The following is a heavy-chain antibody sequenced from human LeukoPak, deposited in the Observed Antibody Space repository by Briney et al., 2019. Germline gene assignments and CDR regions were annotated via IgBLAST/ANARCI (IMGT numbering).Heavy chain of an antibody. D-gene: IGHD2-21*02. CDR2: ISGSGGST. Sequence: GGSLRLSCAASGFTFSSYAMSWVRQAPGKGLEWVSAISGSGGSTYYADSVKGLFTISRDNSKNTLYLQMNSLRAEDTAVYYCAKYYCGGDCYYFDYWGQGTLVTVSS. V-gene: IGHV3-23*01. CDR3: AKYYCGGDCYYFDY. CDR1: GFTFSSYA. J-gene: IGHJ4*02.